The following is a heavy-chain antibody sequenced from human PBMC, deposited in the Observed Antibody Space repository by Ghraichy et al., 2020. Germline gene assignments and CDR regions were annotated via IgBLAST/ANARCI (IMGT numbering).Heavy chain of an antibody. D-gene: IGHD6-13*01. CDR2: IIPIFGTA. V-gene: IGHV1-69*13. CDR3: ARDLGPAAGRFDP. J-gene: IGHJ5*02. Sequence: SVKVSCKASGGTFSSYAISWVRQAPGQGLEWMGGIIPIFGTANYAQKFQGRVTITADESTSTAYMELSSLRSEDTAVYYCARDLGPAAGRFDPWGQGTLVTVSS. CDR1: GGTFSSYA.